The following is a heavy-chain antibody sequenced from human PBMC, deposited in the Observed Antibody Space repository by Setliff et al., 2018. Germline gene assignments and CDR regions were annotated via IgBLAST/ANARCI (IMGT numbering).Heavy chain of an antibody. CDR2: ISGSAGSI. CDR1: GFTFSDYA. J-gene: IGHJ6*03. CDR3: ARGSRFYIGYYGNYFFHHMDV. Sequence: GGSLRLSCAASGFTFSDYAMSWVRQAPGKGLEWVSTISGSAGSIHLADSVKGRFTISRDNAKNSLYLQMNSLRAEDTAVYYCARGSRFYIGYYGNYFFHHMDVWGKGTTVTVSS. V-gene: IGHV3-23*01. D-gene: IGHD3-3*01.